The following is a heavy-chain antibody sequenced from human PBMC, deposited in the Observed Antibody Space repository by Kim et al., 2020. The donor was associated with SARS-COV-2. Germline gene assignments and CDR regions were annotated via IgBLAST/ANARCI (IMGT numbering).Heavy chain of an antibody. J-gene: IGHJ6*02. CDR2: IYYSGST. Sequence: SETLSLTCTVSGGSISSYYWSWIRQPPGKGLEWIGYIYYSGSTNYNPSLKSRVTISVDTSKNQFSLKLSSVTAADTAVYYCARIYRYGMWPHGMDVWGQGTTVTVSS. CDR3: ARIYRYGMWPHGMDV. V-gene: IGHV4-59*01. CDR1: GGSISSYY. D-gene: IGHD4-17*01.